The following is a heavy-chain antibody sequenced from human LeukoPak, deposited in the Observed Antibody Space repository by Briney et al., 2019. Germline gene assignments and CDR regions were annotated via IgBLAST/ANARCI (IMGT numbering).Heavy chain of an antibody. CDR1: GGSISSYY. D-gene: IGHD2-15*01. CDR2: IYYSGST. Sequence: KPSETLSLTCTVSGGSISSYYWSWIRQPPGKGLEWIGYIYYSGSTNYNPSLKSRVTISVDTSKNQFSLKLSSVTAADTAVYYCARLGYCSGGSCPHPVDYWGQGTLVTGSS. CDR3: ARLGYCSGGSCPHPVDY. V-gene: IGHV4-59*08. J-gene: IGHJ4*02.